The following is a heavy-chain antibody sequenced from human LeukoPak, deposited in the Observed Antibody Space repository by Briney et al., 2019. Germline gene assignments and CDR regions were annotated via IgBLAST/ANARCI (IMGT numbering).Heavy chain of an antibody. Sequence: ASVKVSCKSSGYTFTGYYIHWVRPAPGQGLEWMGWINPNNGATTYAQKFQDSVSMTRDTSVSTAYMELRWLRSVDSAVYFCARGSGLPDSNGFHYFDYWGQGTLVAVSS. V-gene: IGHV1-2*02. J-gene: IGHJ4*02. CDR1: GYTFTGYY. CDR3: ARGSGLPDSNGFHYFDY. D-gene: IGHD3-22*01. CDR2: INPNNGAT.